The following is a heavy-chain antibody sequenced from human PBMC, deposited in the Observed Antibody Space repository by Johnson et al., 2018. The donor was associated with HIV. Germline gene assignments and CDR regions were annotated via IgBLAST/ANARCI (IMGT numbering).Heavy chain of an antibody. J-gene: IGHJ3*02. CDR2: IGTAGDT. D-gene: IGHD1-26*01. V-gene: IGHV3-13*01. Sequence: ATGKGLEWVSAIGTAGDTYYPGSVKGRFTISRENAKNSLYLQMNSLRAGDTAVYYCAREGAWEVRPGAFDIWGQGTMVTVSS. CDR3: AREGAWEVRPGAFDI.